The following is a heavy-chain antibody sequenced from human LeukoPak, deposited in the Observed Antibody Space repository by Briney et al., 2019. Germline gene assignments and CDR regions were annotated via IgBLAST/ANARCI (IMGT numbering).Heavy chain of an antibody. J-gene: IGHJ4*02. D-gene: IGHD3-16*01. CDR3: TTDIMTTSQNGGEEGPVNLYYFDY. CDR2: IKSKTDGGTT. CDR1: GFTFSNAW. V-gene: IGHV3-15*01. Sequence: GGFLRLSCAASGFTFSNAWMSWVRQAPGKGLEWVGRIKSKTDGGTTDYAAPVKGRFTISRDDSKNTLYLQMNSLKTEDTAVYYCTTDIMTTSQNGGEEGPVNLYYFDYWGQGTLVTVSS.